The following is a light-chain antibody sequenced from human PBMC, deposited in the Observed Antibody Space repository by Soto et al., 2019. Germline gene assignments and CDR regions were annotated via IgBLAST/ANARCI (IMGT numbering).Light chain of an antibody. V-gene: IGKV3-11*01. Sequence: EIVLTQSPATLSLSPGERATLSCRASQSVSSYLAWYQQKPGQAPRLLIYDASNMATGIPARFSGSGSGTDFTLTISSLEPEDFAVSSCQQRSNWPHTYTFGQGTKLEIK. CDR3: QQRSNWPHTYT. CDR1: QSVSSY. J-gene: IGKJ2*01. CDR2: DAS.